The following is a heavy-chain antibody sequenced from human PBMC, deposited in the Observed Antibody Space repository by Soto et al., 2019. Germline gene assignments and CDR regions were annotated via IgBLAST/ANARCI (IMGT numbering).Heavy chain of an antibody. J-gene: IGHJ4*02. CDR3: SGGAYYLDY. Sequence: PSETLSLTCAVYGASFSEYYWRCIRQPPGKGLEWIGGINNRGSTNYNPSLKSRVTISVDTPKNQFSLKLSSVTAADTAVYYCSGGAYYLDYGAQGPLVPVPS. CDR2: INNRGST. CDR1: GASFSEYY. V-gene: IGHV4-34*01. D-gene: IGHD3-16*01.